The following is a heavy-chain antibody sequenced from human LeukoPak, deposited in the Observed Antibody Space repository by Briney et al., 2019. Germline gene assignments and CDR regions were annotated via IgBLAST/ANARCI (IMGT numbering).Heavy chain of an antibody. CDR1: GFTFSSYS. D-gene: IGHD3-22*01. J-gene: IGHJ5*02. CDR2: ISSSSSYI. V-gene: IGHV3-21*01. CDR3: ARRLDYYDSINWCDP. Sequence: GGSLRLSCAASGFTFSSYSMNWVRQAPGKGLEWVSSISSSSSYIYYADSVKGRFTISRDNAKNSLYLQMNSLRAEDTAVYYCARRLDYYDSINWCDPWGQGTLVTVSS.